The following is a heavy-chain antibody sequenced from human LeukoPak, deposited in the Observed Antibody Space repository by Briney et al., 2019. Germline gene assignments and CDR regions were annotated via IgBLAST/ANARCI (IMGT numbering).Heavy chain of an antibody. Sequence: PGGSLRLSCAASGFXFSDYYMSWIRQAPGKGLEWVSYISSSSSYTNYADSVKGRFTISRDNAKNSLYLQMNSLRAEDTAVYYCASGGAAAGIDYWGQGTLVTVSS. D-gene: IGHD6-13*01. J-gene: IGHJ4*02. CDR1: GFXFSDYY. CDR2: ISSSSSYT. V-gene: IGHV3-11*03. CDR3: ASGGAAAGIDY.